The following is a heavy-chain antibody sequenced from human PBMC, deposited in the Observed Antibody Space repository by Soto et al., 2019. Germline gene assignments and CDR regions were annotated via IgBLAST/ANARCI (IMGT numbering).Heavy chain of an antibody. Sequence: ASVKVSCKASGYTFTSYYMHWVRQAPGQGLEWMGIINPSGGSTSYAQKFQGRVTMTRDTSTSTVYIELSSLRSEDTAVYYCARLFRGLYMDVWGQGXTVTVYS. J-gene: IGHJ6*02. CDR3: ARLFRGLYMDV. V-gene: IGHV1-46*01. D-gene: IGHD3-10*01. CDR2: INPSGGST. CDR1: GYTFTSYY.